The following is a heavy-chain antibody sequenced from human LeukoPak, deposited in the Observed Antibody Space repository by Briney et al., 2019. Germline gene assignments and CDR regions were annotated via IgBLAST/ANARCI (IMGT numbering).Heavy chain of an antibody. CDR2: INPNSGDT. V-gene: IGHV1-2*06. Sequence: VASVKVSCXASGYTFTGYYMHWVRQAPGQGLEWMGRINPNSGDTSYAQQFQGRVTMTRDTSITTAYMELSSLRSDDTAMYYCARENWNDFWGQGTLVTVSS. CDR3: ARENWNDF. J-gene: IGHJ5*01. CDR1: GYTFTGYY.